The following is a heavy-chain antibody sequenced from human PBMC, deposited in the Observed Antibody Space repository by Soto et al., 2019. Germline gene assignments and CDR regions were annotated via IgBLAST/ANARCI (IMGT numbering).Heavy chain of an antibody. V-gene: IGHV3-66*01. CDR1: GFTVSSNY. CDR3: ARDLSRIIMVRGVTGDY. CDR2: IYSGGST. Sequence: EVQLVESGGGLVQPGGSLRLSCAASGFTVSSNYMSWVRQAPGKGLEWVSVIYSGGSTYYADSVKGRFTISRDNSKNTLYLQMNSLRAEDTAVYYCARDLSRIIMVRGVTGDYWGQGTLVTVSS. J-gene: IGHJ4*02. D-gene: IGHD3-10*01.